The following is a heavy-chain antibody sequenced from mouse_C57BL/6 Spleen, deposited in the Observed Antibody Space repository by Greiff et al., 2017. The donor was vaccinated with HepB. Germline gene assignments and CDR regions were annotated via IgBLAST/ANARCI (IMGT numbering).Heavy chain of an antibody. CDR3: ARVYYYSSREAMDS. Sequence: VQLQQPGAELVKPGASVKLSCKASGYTFTSYWMHWVKQRPGQGLEWIGMIHPNSGSTNYNEKFKSKATLTVDKSSITAYMQLSSLTSEDSAVYFCARVYYYSSREAMDSRGQGTSVTVSS. CDR1: GYTFTSYW. V-gene: IGHV1-64*01. J-gene: IGHJ4*01. CDR2: IHPNSGST. D-gene: IGHD1-1*01.